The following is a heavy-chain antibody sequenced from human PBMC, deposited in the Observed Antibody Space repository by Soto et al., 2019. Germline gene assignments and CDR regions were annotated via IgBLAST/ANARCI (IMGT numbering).Heavy chain of an antibody. CDR2: VGGDGGGT. J-gene: IGHJ3*02. D-gene: IGHD3-3*01. CDR1: QLKFCDYA. CDR3: AKDSFSRNGIHDPFDI. Sequence: RGGSPGVSSAACQLKFCDYAMSLVRKNPEKGLEWVSVVGGDGGGTYYADSVKGRFTVSRDNSKNTLYLQMDSLTAEDTAVYYCAKDSFSRNGIHDPFDIWGQGTMVTVSS. V-gene: IGHV3-23*01.